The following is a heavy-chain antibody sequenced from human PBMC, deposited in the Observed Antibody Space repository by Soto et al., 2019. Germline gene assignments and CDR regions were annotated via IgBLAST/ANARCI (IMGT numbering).Heavy chain of an antibody. J-gene: IGHJ6*02. V-gene: IGHV1-69*13. D-gene: IGHD6-6*01. CDR2: IIPIFGTA. Sequence: SVKVSCKASGGTFSSYAISWVRQAPGQGLEWMGGIIPIFGTANYAQKFQGRVTITADESTSTAYMELSSLRSEDTAVYYCERVEDSSDYYYGMDVWGQGTTVTVSS. CDR3: ERVEDSSDYYYGMDV. CDR1: GGTFSSYA.